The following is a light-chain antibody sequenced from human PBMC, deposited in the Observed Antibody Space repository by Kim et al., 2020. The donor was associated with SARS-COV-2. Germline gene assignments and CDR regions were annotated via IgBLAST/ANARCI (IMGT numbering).Light chain of an antibody. J-gene: IGKJ5*01. CDR2: GAS. CDR1: QGIGNY. CDR3: QQYNTYPHT. Sequence: ASVGDRVTITCRASQGIGNYLAWFQRKPGKAPKSLIFGASNLQGEVPSKFSGSGSGTDFTLTISSLQPEDFATYYCQQYNTYPHTFGQGTRLEIK. V-gene: IGKV1-16*02.